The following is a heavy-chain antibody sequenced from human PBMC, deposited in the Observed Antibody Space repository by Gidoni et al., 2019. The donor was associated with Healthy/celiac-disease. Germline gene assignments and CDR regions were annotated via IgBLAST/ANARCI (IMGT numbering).Heavy chain of an antibody. J-gene: IGHJ4*02. CDR3: AREGSSYYDSSGYYSSYYFDY. CDR2: ISYDGSNK. D-gene: IGHD3-22*01. Sequence: QVQLVESGGGVVQPGRSLRLSCAASGFTFSSYAMHWVRQAPGKGLEWVAVISYDGSNKYYADSVKGRFTISRDNSKNTLYLQMNSLRAEDTAVYYCAREGSSYYDSSGYYSSYYFDYWGQGTLVTVSS. V-gene: IGHV3-30-3*01. CDR1: GFTFSSYA.